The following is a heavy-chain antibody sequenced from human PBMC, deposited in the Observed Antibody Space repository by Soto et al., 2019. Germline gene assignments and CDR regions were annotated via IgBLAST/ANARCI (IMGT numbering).Heavy chain of an antibody. CDR2: IYWDDDD. CDR1: GFSLNTYGVG. D-gene: IGHD3-22*01. CDR3: AHRRKDSGSHNAFDV. J-gene: IGHJ3*01. V-gene: IGHV2-5*02. Sequence: QITLKESGPTVVKPTQTLTLTCTFSGFSLNTYGVGVAWIRQPPGKALVWLALIYWDDDDRYRPSLRSRLIITKDTSKNQVVLTITNMDPMDTATYYCAHRRKDSGSHNAFDVWGQGTMVTVSS.